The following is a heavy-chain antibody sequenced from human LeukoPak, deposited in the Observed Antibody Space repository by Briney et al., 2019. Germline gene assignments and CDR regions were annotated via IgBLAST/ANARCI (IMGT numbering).Heavy chain of an antibody. D-gene: IGHD5-24*01. CDR2: IYHGGNI. CDR3: ASRKRWLQWHSDY. V-gene: IGHV4-38-2*02. Sequence: SETLSLTCSVSDYSISSYDYWGWIRQSPGKGLEWIGSIYHGGNIYYNPSLKSRVTISLDTSKNQFSLKLSSVTAADTAVYYCASRKRWLQWHSDYWGQGTLVTVSS. J-gene: IGHJ4*02. CDR1: DYSISSYDY.